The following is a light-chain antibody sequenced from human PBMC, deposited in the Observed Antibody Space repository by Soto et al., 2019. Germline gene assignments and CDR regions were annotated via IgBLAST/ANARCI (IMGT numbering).Light chain of an antibody. CDR3: QQYNNWPFIT. CDR1: QSVSSY. J-gene: IGKJ5*01. V-gene: IGKV3-15*01. CDR2: GAS. Sequence: EIVLTQSPATLSLSPVERATLSCRASQSVSSYLAWYQQKPGQSPRLLIYGASSRATGIPVRLSGSGSGTEFTLTISSLQSEDFAVYYCQQYNNWPFITFGQGTRLEIK.